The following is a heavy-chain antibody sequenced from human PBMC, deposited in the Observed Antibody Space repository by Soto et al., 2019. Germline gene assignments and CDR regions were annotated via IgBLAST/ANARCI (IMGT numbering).Heavy chain of an antibody. CDR2: IIPIFGTA. Sequence: SVKVSCKASGGTFSSYAISWVRQAPGQGLEWMGGIIPIFGTANYAQKFQGRVTITADKSTSTAYMELSSLRSEDTAVYYCARELSGYYLNWFDTWGQGTLVTVSS. CDR3: ARELSGYYLNWFDT. CDR1: GGTFSSYA. J-gene: IGHJ5*02. V-gene: IGHV1-69*06. D-gene: IGHD3-22*01.